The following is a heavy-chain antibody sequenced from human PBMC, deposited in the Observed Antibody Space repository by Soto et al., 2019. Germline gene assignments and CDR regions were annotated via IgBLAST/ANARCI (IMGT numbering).Heavy chain of an antibody. V-gene: IGHV3-23*01. CDR2: IGAGSDGI. CDR1: GFTFSIYA. CDR3: AKYSTSGPSRFFDL. J-gene: IGHJ4*02. Sequence: GGSLRLSCAASGFTFSIYAVAWIRQTPGKGLEWVSVIGAGSDGIQYVDSVKGRFSISRDNSKNPLYQHMNSLRAEDTAIYYCAKYSTSGPSRFFDLCGQGTLVTVSS. D-gene: IGHD5-12*01.